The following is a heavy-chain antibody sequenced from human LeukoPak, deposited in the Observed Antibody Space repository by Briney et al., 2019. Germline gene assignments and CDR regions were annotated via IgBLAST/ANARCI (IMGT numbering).Heavy chain of an antibody. V-gene: IGHV3-23*01. CDR3: AKAPIAAGPNWSDP. CDR2: ISGSGGST. Sequence: GESLRLSCAAAGFTFSSYAMSWVRQAPGKGLEWVSAISGSGGSTYYADSVKGRFTISRDNSKNTLYLQMNSLRAEDTAVYYCAKAPIAAGPNWSDPCGQGTLVTVSS. CDR1: GFTFSSYA. J-gene: IGHJ5*02. D-gene: IGHD6-13*01.